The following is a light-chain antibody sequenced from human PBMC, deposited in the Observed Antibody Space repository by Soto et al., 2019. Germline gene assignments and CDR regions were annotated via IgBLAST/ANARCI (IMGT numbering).Light chain of an antibody. CDR1: RGSSSN. CDR3: QNLNAYPPWT. V-gene: IGKV1-9*01. Sequence: LSAAVGDTFTITCRVNRGSSSNLACDQQTPGRAHKLLIFGASTLQSGVPSRFSGSGSGKDFPLTISSLQPEDFATYFCQNLNAYPPWTFGQGTKVDIK. CDR2: GAS. J-gene: IGKJ1*01.